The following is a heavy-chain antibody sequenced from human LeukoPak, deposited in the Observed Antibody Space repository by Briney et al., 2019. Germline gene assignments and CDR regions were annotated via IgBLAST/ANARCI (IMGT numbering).Heavy chain of an antibody. CDR3: ARDLGGSYGYYFDY. CDR2: IYTTGST. D-gene: IGHD1-26*01. J-gene: IGHJ4*02. CDR1: GGSISSNTYY. Sequence: SQTLSLTCTVSGGSISSNTYYWSWIRQPAGKGLEWIGHIYTTGSTNYNPSLKSRVTISVDTSKNQFSLKLSSVTAADTAVYYCARDLGGSYGYYFDYWGQGTLVTVSS. V-gene: IGHV4-61*09.